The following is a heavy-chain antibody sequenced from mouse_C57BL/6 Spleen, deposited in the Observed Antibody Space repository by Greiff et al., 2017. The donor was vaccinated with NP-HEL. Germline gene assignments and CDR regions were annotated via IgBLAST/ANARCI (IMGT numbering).Heavy chain of an antibody. V-gene: IGHV1-54*01. CDR3: ARGAMVTTYYFDY. D-gene: IGHD2-3*01. CDR2: INPGSGGT. CDR1: GYAFTNYL. J-gene: IGHJ2*01. Sequence: VMLVESGAELVRPGTSVKVSCKASGYAFTNYLIEWVKQRPGQGLEWIGVINPGSGGTNYNEKFKGKATLTADKSSSTAYMQLSSLTSEDSAVYFCARGAMVTTYYFDYWGQGTTLTVSS.